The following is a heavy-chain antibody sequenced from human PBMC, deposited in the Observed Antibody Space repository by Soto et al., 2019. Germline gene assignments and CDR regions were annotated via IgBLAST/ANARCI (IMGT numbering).Heavy chain of an antibody. CDR2: IYYSGST. V-gene: IGHV4-31*03. CDR1: GGSISSGAYY. CDR3: AIYDSSGSRGFQH. Sequence: QVQLQESGPGLVKPSQTLSITCTVSGGSISSGAYYWSWIRQHPGKGLEWIGYIYYSGSTYYNPSLKRRVTISVDTCKNQFSLELRSVTAADTAVYYCAIYDSSGSRGFQHWGQGTLVTVSS. J-gene: IGHJ1*01. D-gene: IGHD3-22*01.